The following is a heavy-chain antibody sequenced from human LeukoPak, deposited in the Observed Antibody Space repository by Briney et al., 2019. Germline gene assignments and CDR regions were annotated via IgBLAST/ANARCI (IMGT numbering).Heavy chain of an antibody. CDR1: GFTFSSYG. D-gene: IGHD5/OR15-5a*01. J-gene: IGHJ4*02. CDR3: AVSFDY. V-gene: IGHV3-23*01. CDR2: VSGSGINT. Sequence: GGSLRLSCAVSGFTFSSYGMSWVRQAPGKGLEWVSGVSGSGINTYYADSVKGRFTISRDNSKNTVYLQMNSLRAEDTAVYYCAVSFDYWGQGTLVTVSS.